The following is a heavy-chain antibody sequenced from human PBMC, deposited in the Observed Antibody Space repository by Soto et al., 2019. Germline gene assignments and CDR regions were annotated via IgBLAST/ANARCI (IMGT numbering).Heavy chain of an antibody. D-gene: IGHD5-12*01. CDR2: IYYSGST. Sequence: SETLSLTCTVSGGSISSSSYYWGWIRQPPGKGLEWIGSIYYSGSTYYNPSLKSRVTISVDTSKNQFSLKLSSVTAADTAVYYCARYSGYDPAQPNQYYYYYYYMDVWGKGTTVTVSS. CDR3: ARYSGYDPAQPNQYYYYYYYMDV. J-gene: IGHJ6*03. V-gene: IGHV4-39*01. CDR1: GGSISSSSYY.